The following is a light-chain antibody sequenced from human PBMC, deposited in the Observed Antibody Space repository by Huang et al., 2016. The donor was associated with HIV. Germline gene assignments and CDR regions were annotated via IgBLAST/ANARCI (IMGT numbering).Light chain of an antibody. CDR3: QQYSKWPPNT. V-gene: IGKV3-15*01. CDR2: GAS. Sequence: EIGMTQYPATLSLSPGERVTLSCRASQSVNSKLAWYQQKPGQDPRSLIYGASTRATGVPGRFSGSWSGTDFTLTISSLQSEYFAVYYCQQYSKWPPNTFGQGTKLESK. J-gene: IGKJ2*01. CDR1: QSVNSK.